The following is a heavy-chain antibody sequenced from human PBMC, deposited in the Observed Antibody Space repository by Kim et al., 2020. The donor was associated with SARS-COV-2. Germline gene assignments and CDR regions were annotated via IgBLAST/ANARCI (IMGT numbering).Heavy chain of an antibody. Sequence: GGSLRLSCAASGFTFSSYWMSWVRQAPGKGLEWVANIKQDGSEKYYVDSVKGRFTISRDNAKNSLYLQMNSLRAEDTAMYYCARAFPYDFWSGYLGPDAFDIWGQGTMVTVSS. CDR1: GFTFSSYW. CDR3: ARAFPYDFWSGYLGPDAFDI. D-gene: IGHD3-3*01. CDR2: IKQDGSEK. J-gene: IGHJ3*02. V-gene: IGHV3-7*03.